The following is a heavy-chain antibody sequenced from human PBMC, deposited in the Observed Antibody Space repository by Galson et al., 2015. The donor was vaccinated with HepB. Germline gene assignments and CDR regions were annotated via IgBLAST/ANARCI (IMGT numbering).Heavy chain of an antibody. Sequence: SLRLSCAASGFTFSSYTMNWVRQAPGEGLEWVSSISSSSSYTYYADSVKGRFTISRDNAKNSLYLQMNSLRAEDTAVYYCARAESVRYYGGNHPNAFDIWGQGTMVTVSS. J-gene: IGHJ3*02. V-gene: IGHV3-21*01. CDR2: ISSSSSYT. D-gene: IGHD4-23*01. CDR3: ARAESVRYYGGNHPNAFDI. CDR1: GFTFSSYT.